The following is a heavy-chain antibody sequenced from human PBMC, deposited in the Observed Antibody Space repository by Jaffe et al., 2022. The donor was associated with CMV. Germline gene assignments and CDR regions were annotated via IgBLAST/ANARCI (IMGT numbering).Heavy chain of an antibody. V-gene: IGHV4-34*01. CDR3: ARGVPYYDFWSGYYPTLFDY. D-gene: IGHD3-3*01. Sequence: QVQLQQWGAGLLKPSETLSLTCAVYGGSFSGYYWSWIRQPPGKGLEWIGEINHSGSTNYNPSLKSRVTISVDTSKNQFSLKLSSVTAADTAVYYCARGVPYYDFWSGYYPTLFDYWGQGTLVTVSS. CDR2: INHSGST. J-gene: IGHJ4*02. CDR1: GGSFSGYY.